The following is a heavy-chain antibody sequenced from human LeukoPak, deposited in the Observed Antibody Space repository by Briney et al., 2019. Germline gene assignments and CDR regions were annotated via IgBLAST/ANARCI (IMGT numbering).Heavy chain of an antibody. J-gene: IGHJ5*02. V-gene: IGHV4-30-4*01. CDR2: MYYSGST. CDR3: ARPYYYDSRVDP. D-gene: IGHD3-22*01. Sequence: SETLSLTCTVSGGSISSGDYYWSWIRQPPWKGLEWIAYMYYSGSTYYNPSLKSRVTMSADTSKNQLSLKLSSVTAADTAVYYCARPYYYDSRVDPWGQGILVTVSS. CDR1: GGSISSGDYY.